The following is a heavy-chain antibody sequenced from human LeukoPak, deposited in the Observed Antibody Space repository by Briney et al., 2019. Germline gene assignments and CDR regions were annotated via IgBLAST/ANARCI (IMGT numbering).Heavy chain of an antibody. CDR2: INPSGGST. CDR1: GYTFTSYY. Sequence: ASVTVSCKASGYTFTSYYMHWVRQAPGQGLEWMGIINPSGGSTSYAQKFQGRVTMTRDMSTSTVYMELSSLRSEDTAVYYCAREGAVGIAAAGSFDYWGQGTLVTVSS. CDR3: AREGAVGIAAAGSFDY. J-gene: IGHJ4*02. D-gene: IGHD6-13*01. V-gene: IGHV1-46*01.